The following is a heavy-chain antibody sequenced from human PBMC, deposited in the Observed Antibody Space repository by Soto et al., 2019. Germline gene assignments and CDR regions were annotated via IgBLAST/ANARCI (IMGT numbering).Heavy chain of an antibody. V-gene: IGHV3-53*04. CDR2: IYSGGST. CDR1: GFTVSSNY. J-gene: IGHJ6*03. Sequence: GGSLRLSCAASGFTVSSNYMSWVRQAPGKGLEWVSVIYSGGSTYYADSVKGRFTISRHNSKNTLYLQMNSLRAEDTAVYYCARGTGYCSSTSCSKKGVYYYYMDVWGKGTTVTVSS. D-gene: IGHD2-2*01. CDR3: ARGTGYCSSTSCSKKGVYYYYMDV.